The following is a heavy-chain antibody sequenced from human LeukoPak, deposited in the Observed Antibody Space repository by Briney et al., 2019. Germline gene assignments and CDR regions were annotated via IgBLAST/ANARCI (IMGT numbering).Heavy chain of an antibody. D-gene: IGHD6-6*01. CDR2: ISGSGGST. J-gene: IGHJ4*02. V-gene: IGHV3-23*01. CDR1: GFTFSSYA. Sequence: GGSLRLSCAASGFTFSSYAMSWVRQAPGKGLEWVSAISGSGGSTYYADSVKGRFTISRDNSKNTLYLQMNSLRAEDTAVYYCAKTYGLRAARPVYFDYWGQGTLVTVSS. CDR3: AKTYGLRAARPVYFDY.